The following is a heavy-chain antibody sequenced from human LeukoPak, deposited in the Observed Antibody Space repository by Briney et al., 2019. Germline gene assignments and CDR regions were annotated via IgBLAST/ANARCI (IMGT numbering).Heavy chain of an antibody. J-gene: IGHJ6*04. CDR3: VKGRGYYYYYGMDV. Sequence: PGGSLRLSCSASGFTFSPYAMNWVRQAPGKGLEYVSAMNSNGGTPYYAGSVQGRFTISRDDSKNTLYLQMSGLRAEDTAVYYCVKGRGYYYYYGMDVWGRGTMVIVSS. CDR1: GFTFSPYA. CDR2: MNSNGGTP. V-gene: IGHV3-64D*06.